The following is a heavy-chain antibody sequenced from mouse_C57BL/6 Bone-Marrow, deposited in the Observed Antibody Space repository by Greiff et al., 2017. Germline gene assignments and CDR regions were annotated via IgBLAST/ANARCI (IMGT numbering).Heavy chain of an antibody. D-gene: IGHD3-2*02. CDR2: ITPSNGGT. Sequence: VQLPPPGTELVKPGASVKLSCKASGSTFPSYWMHWVKLRPAQGLEWIGNITPSNGGTNYNENFKSQATLTLDKSSITTYMLLSSLTSEDSAVYYCASNSSGYVHNYAMDYWGQGTSVTVSS. J-gene: IGHJ4*01. CDR1: GSTFPSYW. V-gene: IGHV1-53*01. CDR3: ASNSSGYVHNYAMDY.